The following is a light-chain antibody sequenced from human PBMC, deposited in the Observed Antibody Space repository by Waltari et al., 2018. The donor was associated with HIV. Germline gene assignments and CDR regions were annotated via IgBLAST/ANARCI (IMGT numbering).Light chain of an antibody. CDR2: WAS. CDR3: QQTYSIPPT. V-gene: IGKV4-1*01. Sequence: DIVVTQSPDSLAASLGERATIKCKSSQNVFYSSNNKNYLSWYQQKPGQPPKLIIYWASSRQSGVPDRFSGSGSGTDFTVTISSLQAEDVAVYFCQQTYSIPPTFGGGTKVEIK. J-gene: IGKJ4*02. CDR1: QNVFYSSNNKNY.